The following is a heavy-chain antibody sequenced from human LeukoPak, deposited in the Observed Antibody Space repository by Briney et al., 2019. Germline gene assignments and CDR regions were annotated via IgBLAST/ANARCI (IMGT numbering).Heavy chain of an antibody. CDR3: ARGAAPQGY. J-gene: IGHJ4*02. D-gene: IGHD2-15*01. CDR2: INGDGSTT. V-gene: IGHV3-74*03. CDR1: GFTFSSDW. Sequence: GGSLRLSCAASGFTFSSDWMHWVRQAPGKGLVWVSRINGDGSTTAYADSVKGRFTISRDNAKNTLYLQINSLRVEDTAVYYCARGAAPQGYWGQGTLVTVSS.